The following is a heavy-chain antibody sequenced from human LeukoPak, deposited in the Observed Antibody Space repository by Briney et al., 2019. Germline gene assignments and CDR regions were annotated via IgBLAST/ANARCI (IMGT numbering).Heavy chain of an antibody. J-gene: IGHJ4*02. CDR1: GDSISSYY. CDR3: ARRDGPFDF. D-gene: IGHD5-24*01. Sequence: SETLSLTCTVSGDSISSYYWSWIRQSPGSGLEWIGYLHHSGSTNYNPSLKSRVSMSIDTSTNQFSLKLSSVTAADTAVYYCARRDGPFDFWGQGTLVSVSS. V-gene: IGHV4-59*01. CDR2: LHHSGST.